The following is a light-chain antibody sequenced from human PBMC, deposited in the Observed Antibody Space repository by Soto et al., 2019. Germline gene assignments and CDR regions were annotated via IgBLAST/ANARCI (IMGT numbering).Light chain of an antibody. Sequence: QSALTQPRSVSGSPGQSVTISCTGTSSDVGGYNYVSWYQQHPGKAPKLVIYDVSKRPSGVPDRFSGSKSGNTASLTISGLQAEDEADYYCCSYAGSYTFVFGGATKVTVL. CDR3: CSYAGSYTFV. CDR1: SSDVGGYNY. V-gene: IGLV2-11*01. CDR2: DVS. J-gene: IGLJ2*01.